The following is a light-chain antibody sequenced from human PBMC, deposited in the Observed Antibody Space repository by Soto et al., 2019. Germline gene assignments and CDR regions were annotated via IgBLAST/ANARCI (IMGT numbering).Light chain of an antibody. Sequence: EIVLTQSPATLSLSPGERATLSCRASQSVSTYLAWYQQKPGQAPRLLMYDASNRATGIPARFSGSGSGTDFTLTISSLEPEDFAVYYCQQRNIWPLTFGGGTKVEI. CDR2: DAS. J-gene: IGKJ4*01. CDR3: QQRNIWPLT. V-gene: IGKV3-11*01. CDR1: QSVSTY.